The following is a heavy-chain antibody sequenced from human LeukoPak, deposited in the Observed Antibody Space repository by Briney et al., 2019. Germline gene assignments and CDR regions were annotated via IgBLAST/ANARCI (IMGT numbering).Heavy chain of an antibody. J-gene: IGHJ6*02. CDR3: AKDSGDIVVVVAATLYGMDV. Sequence: GGSLRLSCAASGFTFSSYGMHWVRQAPGKGLEWVAVIWYDGSNKYYADSVKGRFTISRDNSKNTLYLQMNSLRAEDTAVYYCAKDSGDIVVVVAATLYGMDVWGQGTTVTVSS. CDR2: IWYDGSNK. CDR1: GFTFSSYG. D-gene: IGHD2-15*01. V-gene: IGHV3-30*02.